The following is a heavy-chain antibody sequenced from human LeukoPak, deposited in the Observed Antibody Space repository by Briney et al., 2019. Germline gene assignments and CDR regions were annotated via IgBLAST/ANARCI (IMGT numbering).Heavy chain of an antibody. CDR1: GFTFSTYA. CDR3: AKDRVGFDP. J-gene: IGHJ5*02. Sequence: PGGSLRLSCASSGFTFSTYAMSCVRQAPGKGLEWVSGISASGGSTYYADSVKGRFTISRDNSKNTLYLQMNSLRVEDTAVYYCAKDRVGFDPWGQGTLVTVSS. CDR2: ISASGGST. V-gene: IGHV3-23*01.